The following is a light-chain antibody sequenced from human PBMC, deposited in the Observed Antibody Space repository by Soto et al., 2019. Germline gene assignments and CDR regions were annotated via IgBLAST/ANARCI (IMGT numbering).Light chain of an antibody. Sequence: EIVLTQSPGTLSLSPGERASLSCRVSQSISSTYLAWYQQKPGQAPRLLIYAASSRATGIPDRFSGSGSGTDFTLTISRLEPEDFAVYYCQQYGSTWTFGPGTKVEIK. CDR2: AAS. J-gene: IGKJ1*01. V-gene: IGKV3-20*01. CDR1: QSISSTY. CDR3: QQYGSTWT.